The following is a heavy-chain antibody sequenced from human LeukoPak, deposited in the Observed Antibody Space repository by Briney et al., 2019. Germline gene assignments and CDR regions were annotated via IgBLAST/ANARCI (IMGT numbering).Heavy chain of an antibody. Sequence: AGGSLRLSCAASGFTFDDYGMSWVRQAPGKGLEWVSGINWNGGSTGYADSVKGRFTISRDNAKNSLYLQMNSLRAEDTALYYCARTAYGDYVLGYYYYMDVWGKGTTVTVSS. D-gene: IGHD4-17*01. J-gene: IGHJ6*03. CDR3: ARTAYGDYVLGYYYYMDV. CDR2: INWNGGST. CDR1: GFTFDDYG. V-gene: IGHV3-20*04.